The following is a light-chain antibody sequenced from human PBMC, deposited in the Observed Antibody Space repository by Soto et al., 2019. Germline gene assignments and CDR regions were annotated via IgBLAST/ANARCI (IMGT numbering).Light chain of an antibody. V-gene: IGKV1-5*03. J-gene: IGKJ1*01. Sequence: DIQMTQSPSTLSASVGDRVTITCRASQSISSWLAWYQQKPGKAPKLLIYKASSLQSGVPSRFSGSGSETEFTLTTGSLQPDDFAAYYCQQCSIYPWTFGQGTKVEIK. CDR2: KAS. CDR3: QQCSIYPWT. CDR1: QSISSW.